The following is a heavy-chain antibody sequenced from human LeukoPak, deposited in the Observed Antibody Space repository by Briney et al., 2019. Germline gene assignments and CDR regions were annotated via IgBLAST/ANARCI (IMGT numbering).Heavy chain of an antibody. V-gene: IGHV4-31*03. CDR1: GGSISSGGYY. CDR3: ARARGDGYNLDY. Sequence: SETLSLTCTVSGGSISSGGYYWSWIRQHPGKGLEWIGYIYYSGSTYYNPSLKSRVTISVDTSKNQLSLKLSSVTAADTAVYYCARARGDGYNLDYWGQGTLVTVSS. D-gene: IGHD5-24*01. J-gene: IGHJ4*02. CDR2: IYYSGST.